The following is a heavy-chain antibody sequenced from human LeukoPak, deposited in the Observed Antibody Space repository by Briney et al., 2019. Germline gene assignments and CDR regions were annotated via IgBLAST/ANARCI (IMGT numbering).Heavy chain of an antibody. CDR1: GGSISSYY. CDR3: ANTLGYCSSTSCYNYYYYYMDV. V-gene: IGHV4-4*09. J-gene: IGHJ6*03. Sequence: SETLSLTSTVSGGSISSYYWSWIRQPPGKGLEWIGYIYTSGSTNYNPSLKSRVTISVDTSKNQFSLKLSSVTAADTAVYYGANTLGYCSSTSCYNYYYYYMDVWGKGTTVTVSS. D-gene: IGHD2-2*02. CDR2: IYTSGST.